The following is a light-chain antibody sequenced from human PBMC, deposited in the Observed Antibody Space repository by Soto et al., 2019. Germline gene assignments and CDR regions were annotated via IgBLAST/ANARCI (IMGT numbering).Light chain of an antibody. CDR3: QQYYLPWT. J-gene: IGKJ1*01. CDR2: WAS. Sequence: DIVMTQSPDSLAVSLGERATTNCKSTQSVLYSSNNKNYLAWYQQKPGQPPKLLIYWASTRESGVPDRFSGSAAGTDFTFTISSLQAEDVAVYYCQQYYLPWTFGQGTKVEIK. V-gene: IGKV4-1*01. CDR1: QSVLYSSNNKNY.